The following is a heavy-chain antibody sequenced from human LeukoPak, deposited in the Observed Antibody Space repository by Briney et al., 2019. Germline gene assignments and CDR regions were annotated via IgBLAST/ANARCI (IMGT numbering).Heavy chain of an antibody. CDR3: AKGGISVASSKYYYMDV. CDR1: GFTFDDYA. J-gene: IGHJ6*03. D-gene: IGHD1-14*01. CDR2: ITWDAGSA. Sequence: GGSLRLSCAASGFTFDDYAMPWVRQAPGKALEWVSLITWDAGSAYYADSVKGRFTISRDNSKYSLFLQMNSLRAEDTALYYCAKGGISVASSKYYYMDVWGKGTTVTVSS. V-gene: IGHV3-43D*03.